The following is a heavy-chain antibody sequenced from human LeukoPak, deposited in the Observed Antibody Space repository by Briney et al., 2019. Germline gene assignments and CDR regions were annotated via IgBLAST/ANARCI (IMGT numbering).Heavy chain of an antibody. CDR2: TRNKANSYTT. Sequence: GGSLRLSCTASGFTFSDTYMDWVRQAPGGGLEWVGRTRNKANSYTTEYAASVKGRFTISRDDSKNSLYLQMNSLKTEDTAVYYCARVPNEGNWFDLWGQGTLVTVSS. V-gene: IGHV3-72*01. CDR1: GFTFSDTY. CDR3: ARVPNEGNWFDL. D-gene: IGHD1-1*01. J-gene: IGHJ5*02.